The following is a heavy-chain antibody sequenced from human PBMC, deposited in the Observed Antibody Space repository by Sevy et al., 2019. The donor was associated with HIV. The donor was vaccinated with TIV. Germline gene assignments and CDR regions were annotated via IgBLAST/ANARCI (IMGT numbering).Heavy chain of an antibody. J-gene: IGHJ4*02. Sequence: SETLSLTCTVSGDSFSSYYWSWIRQPPGKGLEWIGYIFYSGSTNYNPSLKSRVTISVDTSKNQFSLRLRSVTAADTAIYYCARWGRSAVFDYWGRGTLVTVS. D-gene: IGHD2-8*01. CDR3: ARWGRSAVFDY. V-gene: IGHV4-59*01. CDR2: IFYSGST. CDR1: GDSFSSYY.